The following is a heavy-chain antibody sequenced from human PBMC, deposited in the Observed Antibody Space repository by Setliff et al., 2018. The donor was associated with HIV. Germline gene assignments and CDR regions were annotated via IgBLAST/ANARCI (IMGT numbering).Heavy chain of an antibody. Sequence: ASVKVSCKASGGTFSSYAISWVRQAPGQGLEWMGGINPILGIANYAQKFQGRVTITADESTSTAYMELSSLRSEDTAVYYCARGRPSNYYGSGSYRYFDYWGQGTLVTVSS. V-gene: IGHV1-69*10. CDR3: ARGRPSNYYGSGSYRYFDY. CDR1: GGTFSSYA. CDR2: INPILGIA. J-gene: IGHJ4*02. D-gene: IGHD3-10*01.